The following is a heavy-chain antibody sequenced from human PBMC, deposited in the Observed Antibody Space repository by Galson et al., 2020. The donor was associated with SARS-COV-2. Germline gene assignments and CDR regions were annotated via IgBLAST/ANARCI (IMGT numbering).Heavy chain of an antibody. V-gene: IGHV3-53*01. Sequence: GGSLRLSCAASGFTVSSNFISWVRQAPGKGLEWVSVIYSGDSTYYADSVKGRFTISRDNSKNTLYLQMNSLRAEDTAVYYCARERMAGTSYNYFDYWGQGTLVTVSS. CDR3: ARERMAGTSYNYFDY. D-gene: IGHD2-2*01. CDR1: GFTVSSNF. CDR2: IYSGDST. J-gene: IGHJ4*02.